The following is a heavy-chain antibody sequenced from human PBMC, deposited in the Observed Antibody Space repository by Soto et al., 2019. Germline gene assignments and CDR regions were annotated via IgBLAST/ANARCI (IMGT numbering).Heavy chain of an antibody. D-gene: IGHD3-10*01. CDR3: ARALHDYGSINWFDP. CDR2: IFYTGST. J-gene: IGHJ5*02. CDR1: GYSVSSGGYY. V-gene: IGHV4-31*03. Sequence: LSLTCTVSGYSVSSGGYYWSWIRQHPGKGLEWIGYIFYTGSTYYNPSLKSRVTISVDTSENQFSLKLSSVTAADTAVYYCARALHDYGSINWFDPWGQGTLVTVSS.